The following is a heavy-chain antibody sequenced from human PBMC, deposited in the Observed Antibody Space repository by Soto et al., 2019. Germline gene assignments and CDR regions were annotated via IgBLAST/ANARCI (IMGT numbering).Heavy chain of an antibody. CDR1: GYSFTSYW. V-gene: IGHV5-51*01. D-gene: IGHD2-21*02. Sequence: ASVKVSCKGSGYSFTSYWIGWVRQMPGKGLEWMGIIYPGDSDTRYSPSFQGQVTISADKSISTAYLQWSSLKASDTAMYYCAGQERGVVTPGNYYYYGMDVWGQGTTVTVSS. J-gene: IGHJ6*02. CDR2: IYPGDSDT. CDR3: AGQERGVVTPGNYYYYGMDV.